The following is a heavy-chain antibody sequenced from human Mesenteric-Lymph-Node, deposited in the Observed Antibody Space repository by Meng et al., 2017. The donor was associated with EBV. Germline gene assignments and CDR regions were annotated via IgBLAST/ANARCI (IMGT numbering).Heavy chain of an antibody. J-gene: IGHJ4*02. CDR1: GGSFSGYY. Sequence: QGQPLAWVARLLSPSETLSLTCDVYGGSFSGYYWTWIRQPPGRGLEWIGEINHSGSTNHNPSLKSRVTISADTSKDQFSLKLSSVTAADTAVYYCARGYAGYYGKLFDYWGQGTLVTVSS. V-gene: IGHV4-34*02. CDR3: ARGYAGYYGKLFDY. CDR2: INHSGST. D-gene: IGHD3-3*01.